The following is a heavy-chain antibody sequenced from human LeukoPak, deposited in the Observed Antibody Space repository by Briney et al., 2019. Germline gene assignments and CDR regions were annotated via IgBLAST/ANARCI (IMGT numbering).Heavy chain of an antibody. Sequence: ASVKVYCKASGYTFTSYARNWVRQAPGQGLEWMGWINTNTGNPTYAQGFTGRFVFSLDTSVSTAYLQISSLKAEDTAVYYCARGHIRAAGTIWHPLGYYYYYMDVWGKGTTVTVSS. CDR1: GYTFTSYA. J-gene: IGHJ6*03. CDR3: ARGHIRAAGTIWHPLGYYYYYMDV. CDR2: INTNTGNP. D-gene: IGHD6-13*01. V-gene: IGHV7-4-1*02.